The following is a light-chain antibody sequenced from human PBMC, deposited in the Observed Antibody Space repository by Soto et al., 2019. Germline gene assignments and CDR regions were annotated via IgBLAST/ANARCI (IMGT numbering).Light chain of an antibody. V-gene: IGKV3-20*01. J-gene: IGKJ1*01. CDR1: QSVSDSY. CDR2: GAS. Sequence: EIVLTQSPGTLSLSPGERATLPCRASQSVSDSYLAWYQQRPGQAPRLLIHGASNRATGISDRFSGSGSGTDFTLTISRLEPEDFAVYYCQQYGSSPWTFGQGTKVEIK. CDR3: QQYGSSPWT.